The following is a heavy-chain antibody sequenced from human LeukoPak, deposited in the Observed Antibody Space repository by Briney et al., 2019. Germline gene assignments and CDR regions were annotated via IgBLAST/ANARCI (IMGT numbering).Heavy chain of an antibody. V-gene: IGHV1-18*01. CDR2: ISAYNGNT. J-gene: IGHJ6*04. D-gene: IGHD5-12*01. Sequence: ASVKVSCKASGGTFSGYAISWVRQAPGQGLEWMGWISAYNGNTNYAQKLQGRVTMTTDTSTSTAYMELRSLRSDDTAVYYCARARGIYSGYAMDVWGKGTTVTVSS. CDR1: GGTFSGYA. CDR3: ARARGIYSGYAMDV.